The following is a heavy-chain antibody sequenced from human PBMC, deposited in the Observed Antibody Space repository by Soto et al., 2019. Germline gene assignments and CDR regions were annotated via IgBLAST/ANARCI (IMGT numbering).Heavy chain of an antibody. Sequence: PSETLSLTCTVSGGSISSSSYYWGWIRQPPGKGLEWIGSIYYSGSTYYNPSLKSRATISVDTSKNQFSLKLSSVTAADTAVYYCATAIAAAGAEYFQHWGQGTLVTVSS. CDR1: GGSISSSSYY. D-gene: IGHD6-13*01. J-gene: IGHJ1*01. CDR2: IYYSGST. V-gene: IGHV4-39*01. CDR3: ATAIAAAGAEYFQH.